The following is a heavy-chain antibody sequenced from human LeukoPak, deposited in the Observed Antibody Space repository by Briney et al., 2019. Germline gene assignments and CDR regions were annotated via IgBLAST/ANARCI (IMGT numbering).Heavy chain of an antibody. D-gene: IGHD1-26*01. CDR2: IYSGGST. V-gene: IGHV3-53*01. CDR3: ARGGYSGSYYEYYFDY. CDR1: GFTVSSNY. J-gene: IGHJ4*02. Sequence: GGSLRLSCAASGFTVSSNYMSWVRQAPGKGLEWVSDIYSGGSTYYADSVKGRFTISRDNSKNTLYLQMNSLRAEDTAVYYCARGGYSGSYYEYYFDYWGQGTLVTVSS.